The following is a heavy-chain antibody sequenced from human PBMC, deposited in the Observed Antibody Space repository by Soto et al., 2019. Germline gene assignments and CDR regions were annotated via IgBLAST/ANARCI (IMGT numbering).Heavy chain of an antibody. J-gene: IGHJ5*02. CDR1: GVSFSGYY. CDR3: ARGVSIAARPTTGSVDP. D-gene: IGHD6-6*01. Sequence: QVQLQQWGAGLLKPSETLSLTCAVYGVSFSGYYWSWIRQPPGKGLEWIGEINHSGSTNYNPSLKSRVTISVDTSKNQFSLKLSSVTAADTAVYYCARGVSIAARPTTGSVDPWGQGTLVTVSS. V-gene: IGHV4-34*01. CDR2: INHSGST.